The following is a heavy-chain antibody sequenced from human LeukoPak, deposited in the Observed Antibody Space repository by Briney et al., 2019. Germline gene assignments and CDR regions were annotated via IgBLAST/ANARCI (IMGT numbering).Heavy chain of an antibody. Sequence: ASVKVSCKASGYTFTSYGISWVRQAPGQGLEWMGWISAYNGNTNYAQKLQGRVTVTTDTSTSTAYMELRSLRSDDTAVYYCASFNWNDAAGAFDIWGQGTMVTVSS. J-gene: IGHJ3*02. CDR3: ASFNWNDAAGAFDI. D-gene: IGHD1-20*01. V-gene: IGHV1-18*01. CDR2: ISAYNGNT. CDR1: GYTFTSYG.